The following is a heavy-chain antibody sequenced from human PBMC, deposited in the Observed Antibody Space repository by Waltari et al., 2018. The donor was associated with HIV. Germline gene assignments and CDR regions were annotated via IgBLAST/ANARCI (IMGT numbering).Heavy chain of an antibody. D-gene: IGHD3-9*01. CDR3: ARVQYYDILTGFYGMDV. J-gene: IGHJ6*02. CDR1: GGTFSSYA. Sequence: QVQLVQSGAEVKKPGSSVKVSCKASGGTFSSYAISWVRQAPGQGLEWMGGIIPSFGTANDAHKFQGRVTITADKSTSTAYMELSSLRSEDTAVYYCARVQYYDILTGFYGMDVWGQGTTVTVSS. CDR2: IIPSFGTA. V-gene: IGHV1-69*06.